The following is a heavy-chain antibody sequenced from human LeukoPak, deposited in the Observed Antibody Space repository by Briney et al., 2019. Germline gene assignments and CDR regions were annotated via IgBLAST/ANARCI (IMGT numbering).Heavy chain of an antibody. CDR2: ISSSSSTI. CDR3: ARSPSAAGRY. J-gene: IGHJ4*02. D-gene: IGHD6-13*01. V-gene: IGHV3-48*04. CDR1: GFTFSSYS. Sequence: PGGSLRLSCAASGFTFSSYSMNWVRQAPGKGLEWVSYISSSSSTIYYADSMKGRFTVSRDNAKDSLYLQMNSLRAEDTAVYYCARSPSAAGRYWGQGTLVTVSS.